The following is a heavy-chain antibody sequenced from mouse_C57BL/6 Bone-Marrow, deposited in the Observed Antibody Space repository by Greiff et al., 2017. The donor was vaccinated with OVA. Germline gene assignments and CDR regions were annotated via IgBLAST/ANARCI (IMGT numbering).Heavy chain of an antibody. D-gene: IGHD4-1*01. CDR1: GFTFSDYG. CDR2: ISSGSSTI. V-gene: IGHV5-17*01. J-gene: IGHJ4*01. CDR3: AKEGSSWVCAMDY. Sequence: EVQLVESGGGLVKPGGSLKLSCAASGFTFSDYGMHWVRQAPETGLEWVAYISSGSSTIYYADTVKGRFTISRDNAKNTLFLQMTRLRSEDTSMYYCAKEGSSWVCAMDYWGQGTSVTVSS.